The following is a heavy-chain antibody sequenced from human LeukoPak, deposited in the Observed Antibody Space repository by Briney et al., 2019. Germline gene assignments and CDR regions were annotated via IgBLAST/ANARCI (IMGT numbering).Heavy chain of an antibody. D-gene: IGHD2-15*01. CDR3: ARGPYSSDY. CDR1: GGSFSGYY. V-gene: IGHV4-34*01. Sequence: SETLSLTCAVYGGSFSGYYWSWIRQPPGKGLEWIGEINHSGSTNYNPSLKSRVTISVDTSKNQFSLKLSSVTAADTAVYYCARGPYSSDYRGQGTLVTVSS. J-gene: IGHJ4*02. CDR2: INHSGST.